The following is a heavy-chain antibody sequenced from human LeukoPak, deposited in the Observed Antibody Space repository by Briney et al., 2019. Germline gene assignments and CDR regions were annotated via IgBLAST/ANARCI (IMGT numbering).Heavy chain of an antibody. Sequence: SETLSLTCIVSAGSTRGYYWSWIRQPPGKGLEWIGYIYYSGSTNYNPSLKSRVTISVDTSKNQFSLKLSSVTAADTAVYYCAREETSTSRYYYYYYMDVWGKGTTVTVSS. D-gene: IGHD2-2*01. CDR2: IYYSGST. V-gene: IGHV4-59*01. CDR3: AREETSTSRYYYYYYMDV. J-gene: IGHJ6*03. CDR1: AGSTRGYY.